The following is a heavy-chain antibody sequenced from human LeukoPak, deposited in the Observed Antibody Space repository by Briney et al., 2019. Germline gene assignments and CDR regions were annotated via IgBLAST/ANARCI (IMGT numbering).Heavy chain of an antibody. D-gene: IGHD3/OR15-3a*01. J-gene: IGHJ3*02. Sequence: SETLSLTCTVSGGSISSYYWSWIRQPPGKGLEWIGYIYYSGSTNYNPSLKSRVTISVDTSKNQFSLKLSSVTAADTAVYYCARDGPPHDAFDIWGQGTMVTVSS. V-gene: IGHV4-59*01. CDR3: ARDGPPHDAFDI. CDR1: GGSISSYY. CDR2: IYYSGST.